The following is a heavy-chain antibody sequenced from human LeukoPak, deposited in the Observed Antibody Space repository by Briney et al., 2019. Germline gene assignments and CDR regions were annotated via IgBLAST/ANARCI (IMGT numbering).Heavy chain of an antibody. J-gene: IGHJ6*03. V-gene: IGHV4-38-2*02. Sequence: SETPSLTCTVSGGSISSGYYWGWIRQPPGKGLEWIGSIYHSGSTYYNPSLKSRVTISVDTSKNQFSLKLSSVTAADTAVYYCARDGFDIYGSGSSVNMDVWGKGTTVTVSS. CDR3: ARDGFDIYGSGSSVNMDV. D-gene: IGHD3-10*01. CDR1: GGSISSGYY. CDR2: IYHSGST.